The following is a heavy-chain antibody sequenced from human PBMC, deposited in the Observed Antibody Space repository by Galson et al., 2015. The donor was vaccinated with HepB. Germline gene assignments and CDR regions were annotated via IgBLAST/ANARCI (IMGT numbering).Heavy chain of an antibody. CDR3: ARGDYYSSSGSSDF. D-gene: IGHD3-22*01. CDR2: ISYDGRIK. J-gene: IGHJ4*02. Sequence: SLRLSCAASGFTFSSYAIHWVRQAPGKGLEWVAVISYDGRIKYYADSVKGRFTISRDTSNNTLYLQMNSLRPEDTAVYYCARGDYYSSSGSSDFWGQGTLVTVSS. V-gene: IGHV3-30*04. CDR1: GFTFSSYA.